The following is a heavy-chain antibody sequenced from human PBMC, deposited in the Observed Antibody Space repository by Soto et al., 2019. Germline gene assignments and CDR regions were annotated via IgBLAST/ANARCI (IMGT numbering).Heavy chain of an antibody. J-gene: IGHJ5*02. Sequence: PSETLSLTCTVSGGSISSSSYYWGWIRQPPGKGLEWIGSIYYSGSTYYNPSLKSRVTISVDTSKNQFSLKLSSVTAADTAVYYCARQLDRTYYYGSGSSTVWLDPWGQGTLVTVSS. D-gene: IGHD3-10*01. V-gene: IGHV4-39*01. CDR3: ARQLDRTYYYGSGSSTVWLDP. CDR2: IYYSGST. CDR1: GGSISSSSYY.